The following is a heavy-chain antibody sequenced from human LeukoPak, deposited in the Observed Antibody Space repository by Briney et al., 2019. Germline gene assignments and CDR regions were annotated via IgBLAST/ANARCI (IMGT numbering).Heavy chain of an antibody. Sequence: ASVKVSCKASGYTFTSYGISWVRQAPGQGLEWMGWISAYNGNTNYAQKLQGRVTMTTDTSTSTAYMELRSLRSDDTAVYYCARSHPLPYYYDSSGYYSFDYWGQGTLVTVSS. CDR1: GYTFTSYG. V-gene: IGHV1-18*01. J-gene: IGHJ4*02. D-gene: IGHD3-22*01. CDR3: ARSHPLPYYYDSSGYYSFDY. CDR2: ISAYNGNT.